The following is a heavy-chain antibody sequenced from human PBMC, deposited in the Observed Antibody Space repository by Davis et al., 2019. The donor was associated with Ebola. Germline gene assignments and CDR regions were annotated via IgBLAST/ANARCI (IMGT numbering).Heavy chain of an antibody. D-gene: IGHD3-3*01. CDR2: IRSKAYGGTT. V-gene: IGHV3-49*04. J-gene: IGHJ6*02. Sequence: GESLKISCTASGSTFGDYAMSWVRQAPGKGLEWVGFIRSKAYGGTTEYAASVKGRFTISRDDSKSIAYLQMNSLKTEDTAVYYCTRAIFGVVLHYYYYYGMDVWGQGTTVTVSS. CDR1: GSTFGDYA. CDR3: TRAIFGVVLHYYYYYGMDV.